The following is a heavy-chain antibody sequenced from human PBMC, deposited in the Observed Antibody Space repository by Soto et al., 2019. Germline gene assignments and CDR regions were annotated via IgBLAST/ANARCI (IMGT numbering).Heavy chain of an antibody. CDR1: GFSVTANY. CDR3: HGYGY. D-gene: IGHD5-12*01. Sequence: EVPVVESGGGLIQPGGSLRLSCEVSGFSVTANYMSWVRQAPEKGLEWVSVIYSGGSTYYVDSVKGRFSISRDISKNTLYLQMNSLRAEDTAVYYCHGYGYWGQGTLVTFSS. J-gene: IGHJ4*02. CDR2: IYSGGST. V-gene: IGHV3-53*01.